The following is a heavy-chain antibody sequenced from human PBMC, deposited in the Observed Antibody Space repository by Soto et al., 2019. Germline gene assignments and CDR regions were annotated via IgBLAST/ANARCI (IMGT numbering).Heavy chain of an antibody. CDR3: ARVAVPGASPRPHGFDH. D-gene: IGHD6-19*01. CDR2: ISAYSGDT. V-gene: IGHV1-18*04. CDR1: GYTFTVYH. Sequence: SVKVSCKASGYTFTVYHMHWVRQAPGQGLEWMGLISAYSGDTKYAQKFQGRVTMTTDPSTTTAYMELRSLRSDETSMVYWARVAVPGASPRPHGFDHGGQGTRVPAS. J-gene: IGHJ5*02.